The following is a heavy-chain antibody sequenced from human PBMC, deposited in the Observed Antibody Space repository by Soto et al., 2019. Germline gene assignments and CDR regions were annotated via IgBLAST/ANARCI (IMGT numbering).Heavy chain of an antibody. V-gene: IGHV4-31*03. J-gene: IGHJ4*02. CDR3: ARVLLRFGEPIDY. CDR1: GGSISSGGYY. D-gene: IGHD3-10*01. Sequence: QVQLQESGPGLVKPSQTLSLTCTVSGGSISSGGYYWSWTRQHPGKGLEWSGYIYYSGSTYYNPSLKSRVTISVDTSKNQVSLKLSSVTVAETAVYYCARVLLRFGEPIDYWGRGTLVTVSS. CDR2: IYYSGST.